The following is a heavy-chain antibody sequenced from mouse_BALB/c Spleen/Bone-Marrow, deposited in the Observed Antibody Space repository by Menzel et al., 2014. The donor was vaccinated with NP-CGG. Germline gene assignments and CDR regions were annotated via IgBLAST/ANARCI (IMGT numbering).Heavy chain of an antibody. D-gene: IGHD2-1*01. J-gene: IGHJ3*01. V-gene: IGHV1S135*01. CDR2: IDPYNGDT. Sequence: VQLQQSGPELVKPGASVKVSCKASGYAFTSYNIYWVKQSHGKSLEWIGYIDPYNGDTNYKQKFKVKATLTVDKSSSTAYMHLNSLTSEDSAVYYCASCGNYEAWFAYWGQGTLVTVSA. CDR1: GYAFTSYN. CDR3: ASCGNYEAWFAY.